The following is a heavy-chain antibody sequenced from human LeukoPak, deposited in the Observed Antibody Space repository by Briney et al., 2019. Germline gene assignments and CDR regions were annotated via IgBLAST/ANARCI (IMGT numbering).Heavy chain of an antibody. CDR3: ARVHYYQSYYYFYYMDV. CDR1: GGSISSYY. D-gene: IGHD3-10*01. V-gene: IGHV4-59*01. J-gene: IGHJ6*03. Sequence: PSETLSLTCTVSGGSISSYYWSWIRRPPGKGLEWIGYIYYSGSTNYNPSLKSRVTISVDTSKNQFSLKLSSVTAADTAVYYCARVHYYQSYYYFYYMDVWGKGTTVTVSS. CDR2: IYYSGST.